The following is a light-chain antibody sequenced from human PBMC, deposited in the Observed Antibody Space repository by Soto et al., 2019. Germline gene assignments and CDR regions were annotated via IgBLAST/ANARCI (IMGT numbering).Light chain of an antibody. CDR3: HQYNDGPGGT. Sequence: EVVMTQSTATLSVSPGERATLSCWASQSVSSNLAWYQQRPGQAPRLLIFGASTRATGIPVRFSGSGSGRQFTLIINSLQSEDFAVYYCHQYNDGPGGTFGKGTKVDIK. CDR2: GAS. CDR1: QSVSSN. V-gene: IGKV3-15*01. J-gene: IGKJ1*01.